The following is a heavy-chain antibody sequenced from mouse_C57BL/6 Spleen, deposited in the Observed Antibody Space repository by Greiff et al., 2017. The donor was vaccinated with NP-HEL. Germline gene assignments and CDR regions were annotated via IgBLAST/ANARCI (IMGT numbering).Heavy chain of an antibody. CDR2: IDPEDGET. CDR1: GFNITDYY. V-gene: IGHV14-2*01. CDR3: EGTVVGDYYAMDY. J-gene: IGHJ4*01. Sequence: EVQLQQSGAELVKPGASVKLSCTASGFNITDYYMHWVKQRTEQGLEWIGRIDPEDGETKYAPKFQGKATITADTSSNTAYLQLSSLTSEDTAVYYCEGTVVGDYYAMDYWGQGTSVTVSS. D-gene: IGHD1-1*01.